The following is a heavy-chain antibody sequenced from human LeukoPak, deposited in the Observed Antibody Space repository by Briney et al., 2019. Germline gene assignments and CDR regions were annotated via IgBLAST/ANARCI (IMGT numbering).Heavy chain of an antibody. CDR1: GGTFSSYT. CDR2: IIPILGIA. D-gene: IGHD5-24*01. J-gene: IGHJ4*02. CDR3: ARDGVEMAIIIWGLFDY. V-gene: IGHV1-69*04. Sequence: GASVKVSCKASGGTFSSYTISWVRQAPGQGLEWMGRIIPILGIANYAQKFQGRVTITADKSTSTAYMELSSLRSEDTAVYYCARDGVEMAIIIWGLFDYWGQGTLVTVSS.